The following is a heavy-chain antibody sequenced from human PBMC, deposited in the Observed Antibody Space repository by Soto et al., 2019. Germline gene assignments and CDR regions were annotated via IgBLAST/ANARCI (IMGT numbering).Heavy chain of an antibody. CDR3: ARLGFPGAIYFDS. Sequence: GESLKISCQGSGYNFTTFWIGWVRQMPGKGLEWMGIIYPGDSETKYSPDFEGQVAISADRSTNTAYLQWRSLRAADSAMYYCARLGFPGAIYFDSWGQGTLVTVSS. J-gene: IGHJ4*02. CDR2: IYPGDSET. V-gene: IGHV5-51*01. CDR1: GYNFTTFW.